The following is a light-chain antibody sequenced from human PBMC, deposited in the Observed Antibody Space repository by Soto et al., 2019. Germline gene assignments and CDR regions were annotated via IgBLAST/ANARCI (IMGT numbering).Light chain of an antibody. CDR3: QQYNNWPPWT. V-gene: IGKV3-15*01. Sequence: EIVMTQSPATLSVSTGERATLSCRASQSVSSNLAWYQQKPGQAPRLLIYDASTRATGIPARVSGSGSGTEFTLTISRLQSEDFAVYYCQQYNNWPPWTFGQGTKVEIK. CDR2: DAS. J-gene: IGKJ1*01. CDR1: QSVSSN.